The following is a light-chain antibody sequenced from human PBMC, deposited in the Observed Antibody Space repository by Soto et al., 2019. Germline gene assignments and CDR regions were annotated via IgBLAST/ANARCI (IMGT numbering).Light chain of an antibody. CDR2: DAS. Sequence: EIELTQSPATLSLSPGEGATLSRRASQSVSSYLAWYQQKPGQAPRLLIYDASNRATGIPARFSGSGSGTDFTLTISSLEPEDFAVYYCQHRSNWPLTFGGGTKVDIK. J-gene: IGKJ4*01. CDR3: QHRSNWPLT. CDR1: QSVSSY. V-gene: IGKV3-11*01.